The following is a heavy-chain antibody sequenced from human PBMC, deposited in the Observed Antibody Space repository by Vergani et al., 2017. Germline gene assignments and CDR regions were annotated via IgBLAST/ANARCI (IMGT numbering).Heavy chain of an antibody. CDR1: GYTFPDHY. D-gene: IGHD4-17*01. CDR2: VDPEDGET. CDR3: ATPQTVTTGGMEV. Sequence: VPLVQSGAEVKKPGATMKLSCKVSGYTFPDHYMHWVKQAPGKGLEWMGLVDPEDGETIYAEKFKGRVTIAADTSTDTAHLELSSLRSEVTAVYYCATPQTVTTGGMEVWGQGTTVIVSS. V-gene: IGHV1-69-2*01. J-gene: IGHJ6*02.